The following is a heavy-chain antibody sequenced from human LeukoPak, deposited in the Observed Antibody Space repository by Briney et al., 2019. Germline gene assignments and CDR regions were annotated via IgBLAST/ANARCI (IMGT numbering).Heavy chain of an antibody. CDR2: IIPIFGTA. V-gene: IGHV1-69*13. Sequence: SVKVSCKASGGTFISYAISWVRQAPGQGLEWMGGIIPIFGTANYAQKFQGRVTITADESTSTAYMELSSLRSEDTAVYYCARDIKNRLRSHTRWGNYYYYYGMDVWGQGTTVTVSS. CDR3: ARDIKNRLRSHTRWGNYYYYYGMDV. CDR1: GGTFISYA. D-gene: IGHD4-17*01. J-gene: IGHJ6*02.